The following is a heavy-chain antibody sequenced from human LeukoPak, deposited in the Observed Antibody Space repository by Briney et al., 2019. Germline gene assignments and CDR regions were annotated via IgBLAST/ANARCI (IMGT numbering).Heavy chain of an antibody. Sequence: GGALRLSCAASGFTFSSYAMSWVRQAPGKGLEWVSAISGSGGSTYYADSVKGRFTISRDNSKNTLYLQMTSLRAEDTAVYYCAKETIYYYYGMDVWGQGTTVTVSS. CDR2: ISGSGGST. D-gene: IGHD3-3*01. J-gene: IGHJ6*02. CDR3: AKETIYYYYGMDV. CDR1: GFTFSSYA. V-gene: IGHV3-23*01.